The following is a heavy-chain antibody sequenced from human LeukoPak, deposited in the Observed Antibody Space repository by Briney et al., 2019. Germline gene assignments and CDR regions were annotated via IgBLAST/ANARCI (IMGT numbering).Heavy chain of an antibody. CDR2: ISGSSSTI. J-gene: IGHJ6*03. Sequence: GGSLRLSCAASGFTFSSYSMTWVRQAPGKGLEWLSYISGSSSTIYYADSVKGRFTISRDNAKNSLYLQMDSLRAEDTAVYYCARESLGYCSGSTCYYFYMDFWGKGTTVTVSS. CDR3: ARESLGYCSGSTCYYFYMDF. D-gene: IGHD2-15*01. V-gene: IGHV3-48*04. CDR1: GFTFSSYS.